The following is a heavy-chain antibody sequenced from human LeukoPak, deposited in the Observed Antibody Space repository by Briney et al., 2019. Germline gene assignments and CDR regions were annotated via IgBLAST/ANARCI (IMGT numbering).Heavy chain of an antibody. CDR2: IYYSGST. D-gene: IGHD3-22*01. V-gene: IGHV4-59*01. CDR3: ARDQKGGYYDSSGSLWWFDP. J-gene: IGHJ5*02. CDR1: GGSFSGYY. Sequence: SETLSLTCAVYGGSFSGYYWSWIRQPPGKGLEWIGYIYYSGSTNYNPSLKSRVTISVDTSKNQFSLKLSSVTAADTAVYYCARDQKGGYYDSSGSLWWFDPWGQGTLVTVSS.